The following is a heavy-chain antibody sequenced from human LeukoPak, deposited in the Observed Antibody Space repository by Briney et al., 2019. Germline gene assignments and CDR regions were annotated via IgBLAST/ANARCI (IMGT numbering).Heavy chain of an antibody. D-gene: IGHD3-10*01. CDR3: ARLSGSGSFQYFDY. J-gene: IGHJ4*02. CDR1: GDSISPYY. V-gene: IGHV4-59*08. CDR2: VHYSGTT. Sequence: PSETLSLTCTVSGDSISPYYWNWIRQPPGKRLEWIAYVHYSGTTNYNPSLKSRVIISVDTSKNQLSLKLSSVTAADTAVYYCARLSGSGSFQYFDYWGQGTLVTVSS.